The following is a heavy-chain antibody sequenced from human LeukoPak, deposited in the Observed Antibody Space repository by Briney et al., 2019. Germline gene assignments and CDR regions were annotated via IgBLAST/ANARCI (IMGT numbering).Heavy chain of an antibody. CDR2: ISASGGST. J-gene: IGHJ4*02. D-gene: IGHD5-18*01. Sequence: PGGSLRLSCAASGFTVSSNYMSWVRQAPGKGLEGVTLISASGGSTYYADSVKGRFTISRDNSKNTLYLQMNSLRAEDTAVYYCAKGGYNYGYSFEDWGQGTLVSVSS. CDR1: GFTVSSNY. V-gene: IGHV3-23*01. CDR3: AKGGYNYGYSFED.